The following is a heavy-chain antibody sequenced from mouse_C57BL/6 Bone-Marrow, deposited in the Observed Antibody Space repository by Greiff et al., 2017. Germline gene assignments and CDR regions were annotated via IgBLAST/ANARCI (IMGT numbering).Heavy chain of an antibody. CDR3: ARAGYDYDYAMDY. Sequence: DVQLQESGPGLVKPSQSLSLTCSVTGYSITSGYYWNWIRQFPGNKLEWMGYISYDGSNNYNPSLKNRISITRDTSKNQFFLKLNSVTTEDTATYYCARAGYDYDYAMDYWGQGTSVTVSS. CDR2: ISYDGSN. CDR1: GYSITSGYY. D-gene: IGHD2-4*01. V-gene: IGHV3-6*01. J-gene: IGHJ4*01.